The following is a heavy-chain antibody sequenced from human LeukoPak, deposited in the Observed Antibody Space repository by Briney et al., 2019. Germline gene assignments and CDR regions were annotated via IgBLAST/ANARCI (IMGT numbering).Heavy chain of an antibody. CDR3: ARASETTVVKRRGTFDP. J-gene: IGHJ5*02. V-gene: IGHV1-46*01. D-gene: IGHD4-23*01. CDR1: GYTFTSYY. CDR2: INPSGGST. Sequence: ASLKVSCKASGYTFTSYYMHWVRQAPGQGLEWMGIINPSGGSTSYAQKFQGRVTMTRDTSTSTVYMELSSLRSEDAAVYYCARASETTVVKRRGTFDPWGQGTLVTVSS.